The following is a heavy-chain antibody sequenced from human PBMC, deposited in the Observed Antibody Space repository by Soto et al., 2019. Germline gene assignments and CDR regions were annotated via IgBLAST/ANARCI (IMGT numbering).Heavy chain of an antibody. CDR2: IWYDGSNK. V-gene: IGHV3-33*01. CDR3: ARESLYYDSSGYYSAAFDY. Sequence: GGSLRLSCAASGFTFSSYGMHWVRQAPGKGLEWVAVIWYDGSNKYYADSVKGRFTISRDNSKNTLYLQMNSLRAEDTAGYYCARESLYYDSSGYYSAAFDYWGQGTLVTVSS. J-gene: IGHJ4*02. D-gene: IGHD3-22*01. CDR1: GFTFSSYG.